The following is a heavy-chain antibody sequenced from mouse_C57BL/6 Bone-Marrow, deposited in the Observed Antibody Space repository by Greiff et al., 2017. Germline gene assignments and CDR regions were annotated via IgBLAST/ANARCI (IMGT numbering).Heavy chain of an antibody. CDR1: GFTFSDYY. D-gene: IGHD2-3*01. CDR3: ARVGYSWFAY. V-gene: IGHV5-12*01. J-gene: IGHJ3*01. CDR2: ISNGGGST. Sequence: EVKLVESGGGLVQPGGSLKLSCAASGFTFSDYYMYWVRQTPEKRLEWVAYISNGGGSTYYPATVKGRFTISRDNAKNTLYLQMSRLKSEDTAMYYCARVGYSWFAYWGQGTLVTVSA.